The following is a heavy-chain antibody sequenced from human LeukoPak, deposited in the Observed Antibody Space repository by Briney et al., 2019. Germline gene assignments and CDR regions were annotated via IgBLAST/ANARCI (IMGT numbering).Heavy chain of an antibody. CDR3: ARMTDGFDP. V-gene: IGHV4-59*01. CDR2: IYYSGST. Sequence: PSETLSLTCTVSGGSISSYYWSWIRQPPGKGLERIGYIYYSGSTNYNPSLKSRVTISVDTSKNQFSLKLSSVTAADTAVYYCARMTDGFDPWGQGTLVTVSS. CDR1: GGSISSYY. J-gene: IGHJ5*02. D-gene: IGHD2-21*02.